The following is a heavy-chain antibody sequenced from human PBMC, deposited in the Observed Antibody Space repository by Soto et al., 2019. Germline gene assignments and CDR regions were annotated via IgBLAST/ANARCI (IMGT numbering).Heavy chain of an antibody. Sequence: ASVKVSCKASGYTFTSYGISWVRQAPGQGLEWMGWISAYNGNTNYAQKLQGRATMTTDTSTSTAYMELRSLRSDDTAVYYCARDGIVVVPASPTGTHWYFDLWGRGTLVTVSS. V-gene: IGHV1-18*01. CDR3: ARDGIVVVPASPTGTHWYFDL. D-gene: IGHD2-2*01. J-gene: IGHJ2*01. CDR1: GYTFTSYG. CDR2: ISAYNGNT.